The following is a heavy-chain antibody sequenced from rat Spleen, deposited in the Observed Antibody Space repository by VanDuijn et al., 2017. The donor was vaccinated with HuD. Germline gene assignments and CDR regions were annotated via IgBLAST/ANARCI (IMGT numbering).Heavy chain of an antibody. CDR1: GFIFSDYH. CDR2: IRYEGSRT. J-gene: IGHJ3*01. Sequence: EVQLVESGGGLVQPGRSLKISCAASGFIFSDYHLAWVRQAPTKGLEWVASIRYEGSRTYYGDSVKGRFTISRDNAKSTLYLQMNSLRSEDTATYYCAKVNTAFAYWGQGTLVTVSS. D-gene: IGHD1-10*01. CDR3: AKVNTAFAY. V-gene: IGHV5-22*01.